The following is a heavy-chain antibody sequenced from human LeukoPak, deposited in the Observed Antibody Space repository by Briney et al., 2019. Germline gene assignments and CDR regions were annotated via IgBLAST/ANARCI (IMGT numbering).Heavy chain of an antibody. D-gene: IGHD3-10*01. V-gene: IGHV3-23*01. CDR1: GFAFSNYT. J-gene: IGHJ4*02. Sequence: GGSLRLSCAASGFAFSNYTMSWVRQAPGKGLEWVSSLSGGGDSRYYADSVMGRFTISRDNPKNTLYLQMNSLRAEDTAVYYCAKAVRSMVTGGGYFDSWGQGTLVTVSS. CDR2: LSGGGDSR. CDR3: AKAVRSMVTGGGYFDS.